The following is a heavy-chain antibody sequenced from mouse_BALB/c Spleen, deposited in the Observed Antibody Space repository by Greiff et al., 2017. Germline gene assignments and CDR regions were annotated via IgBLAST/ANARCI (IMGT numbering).Heavy chain of an antibody. CDR2: IDPENGNT. Sequence: EVQLVESGAELVRPGALVKLSCKASGFNIKDYYMHWVKQRPEQGLEWIGWIDPENGNTIYDPKFQGKASITADTSSNTAYLQLSSLTSEDTAVYYCARGGYYGFYAMDYWGQGTSVTVSS. CDR1: GFNIKDYY. V-gene: IGHV14-1*02. D-gene: IGHD1-2*01. CDR3: ARGGYYGFYAMDY. J-gene: IGHJ4*01.